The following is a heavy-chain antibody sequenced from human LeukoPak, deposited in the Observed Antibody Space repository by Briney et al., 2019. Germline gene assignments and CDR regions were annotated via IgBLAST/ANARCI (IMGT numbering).Heavy chain of an antibody. V-gene: IGHV3-21*01. Sequence: GGSLRLSCAASGFSFSTYGMSWVRQAPGKGLEWVSIISSGSSAIFSADALKGRFTISRDDAKNLLYLDMNSLRAEDTAVYYCARGHTAVTRHFDFWGQGTLVTVSS. CDR2: ISSGSSAI. CDR1: GFSFSTYG. D-gene: IGHD4-17*01. J-gene: IGHJ4*02. CDR3: ARGHTAVTRHFDF.